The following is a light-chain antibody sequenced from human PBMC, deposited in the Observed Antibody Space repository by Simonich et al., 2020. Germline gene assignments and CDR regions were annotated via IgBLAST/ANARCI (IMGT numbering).Light chain of an antibody. CDR1: QGIRND. V-gene: IGKV1-6*01. J-gene: IGKJ1*01. Sequence: AIQMTQSPSSLSASVGDRVTITCRASQGIRNDLGWYQQKPGKAPKLLIDAASSLQSGVPSRFSGRGSGTDFTLTISSLQPEDFATYYCLQDYNYPWTFGQGTKVEIK. CDR3: LQDYNYPWT. CDR2: AAS.